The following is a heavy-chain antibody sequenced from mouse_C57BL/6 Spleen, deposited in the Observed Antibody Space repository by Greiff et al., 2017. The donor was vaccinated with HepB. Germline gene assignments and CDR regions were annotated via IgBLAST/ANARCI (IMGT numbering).Heavy chain of an antibody. J-gene: IGHJ2*01. CDR2: IYPGDGDT. CDR1: GYALSSSW. Sequence: QVQLQQSGPELVKPGASVKISCKASGYALSSSWMNWVKQRPGKGLEWIGRIYPGDGDTNYNGKFKGKATLTADKSSSTAYMQLSSLTSEDSAVYFCARSLLYYFDYWGQGTTLTVSS. V-gene: IGHV1-82*01. D-gene: IGHD6-2*01. CDR3: ARSLLYYFDY.